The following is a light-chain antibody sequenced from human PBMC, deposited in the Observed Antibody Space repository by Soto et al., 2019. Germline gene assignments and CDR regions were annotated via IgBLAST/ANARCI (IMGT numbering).Light chain of an antibody. V-gene: IGKV3-11*01. CDR1: QSVSSY. CDR2: DAS. J-gene: IGKJ4*01. Sequence: EIVLTQSPAILSLSPGERATLSCRASQSVSSYLAWYRQKPGQAPRLLIYDASNRAAGIPARFSGSGSGTDFTLTISSLEPEDFAFYYCQQRSNWPLTFGGGTKVDIK. CDR3: QQRSNWPLT.